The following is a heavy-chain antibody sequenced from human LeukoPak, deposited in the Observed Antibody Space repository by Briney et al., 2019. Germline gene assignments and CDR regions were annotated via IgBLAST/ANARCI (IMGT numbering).Heavy chain of an antibody. J-gene: IGHJ4*02. CDR2: IYTSGST. D-gene: IGHD6-19*01. V-gene: IGHV4-4*07. CDR3: ARVYSSGWYGYYFDY. Sequence: PSETLSLTCTVSGGSISSYYWSWIRQPAGKGLEWIGRIYTSGSTNYNPSLKSRVTMSVDTSKNQFSLKLSSVTAADTAVYYCARVYSSGWYGYYFDYWGQGTLVTVSS. CDR1: GGSISSYY.